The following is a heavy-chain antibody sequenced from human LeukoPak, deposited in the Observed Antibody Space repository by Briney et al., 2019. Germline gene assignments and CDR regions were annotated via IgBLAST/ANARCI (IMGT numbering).Heavy chain of an antibody. J-gene: IGHJ4*02. Sequence: ASVKVSCKASEYTFTGYYMHWVRQAPGQGLEWMGRINPNNGGTNYAQKFQGRVTMTGDTSISTAYMELSSLRSDDTAAYYCTRESGSYHGNDFWGQGTLVTVSS. CDR1: EYTFTGYY. CDR3: TRESGSYHGNDF. V-gene: IGHV1-2*06. D-gene: IGHD1-26*01. CDR2: INPNNGGT.